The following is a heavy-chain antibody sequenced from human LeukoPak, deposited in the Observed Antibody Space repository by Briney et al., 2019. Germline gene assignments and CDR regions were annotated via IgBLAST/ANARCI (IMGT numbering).Heavy chain of an antibody. CDR3: TRDVRLRHKYYYMDV. Sequence: PGGTLRLSCAASGFTFSSYGMSWVRQAPGKGLEWVSAISGSGGSTYYADSVKGRFTISRDNSKNTPYLQMNSLRAEDTAVYYCTRDVRLRHKYYYMDVWGKGTTVTVSS. CDR2: ISGSGGST. CDR1: GFTFSSYG. V-gene: IGHV3-23*01. J-gene: IGHJ6*03. D-gene: IGHD4-17*01.